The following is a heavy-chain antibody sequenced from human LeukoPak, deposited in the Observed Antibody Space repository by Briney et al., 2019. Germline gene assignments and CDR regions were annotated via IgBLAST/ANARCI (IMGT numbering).Heavy chain of an antibody. V-gene: IGHV1-3*01. CDR1: GHTSTTYA. CDR2: INAGNGNI. J-gene: IGHJ6*02. CDR3: ARGYCSSTSCYMDV. Sequence: ASVKVSCKASGHTSTTYAIHWARQAPGRRLEWMGWINAGNGNIKYSQKFQGRVTITGDTSASTAYMELSSLRSEDTAVYYCARGYCSSTSCYMDVWGQGTTVT. D-gene: IGHD2-2*01.